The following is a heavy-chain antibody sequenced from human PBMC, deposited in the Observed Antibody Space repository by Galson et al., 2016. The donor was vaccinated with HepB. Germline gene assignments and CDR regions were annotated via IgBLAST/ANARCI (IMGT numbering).Heavy chain of an antibody. CDR2: ITGSSSNI. D-gene: IGHD2-8*01. Sequence: SLRLSCAASGFTFSLYSMYWVRQAPGKGLEWIAYITGSSSNIKYADSVKGRFTISRDNAKNSLYLQLSSLRDEDTAVYYCVTSSSTQVYSWGQGTLVTVSS. CDR1: GFTFSLYS. CDR3: VTSSSTQVYS. V-gene: IGHV3-48*02. J-gene: IGHJ4*02.